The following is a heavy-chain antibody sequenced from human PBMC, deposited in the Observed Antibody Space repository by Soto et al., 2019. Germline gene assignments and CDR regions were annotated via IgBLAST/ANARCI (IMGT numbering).Heavy chain of an antibody. V-gene: IGHV3-9*01. CDR2: ISWNSGSI. J-gene: IGHJ4*02. Sequence: PGGSLRLSCAASGFTFDDYAMHWVRQAPGKGLEWVSGISWNSGSIGYADSVKGRFTISRDNAKNSLYLQMNSLRVEDTAVYYCARDWYFDYWGQGTLVTVSS. CDR3: ARDWYFDY. CDR1: GFTFDDYA.